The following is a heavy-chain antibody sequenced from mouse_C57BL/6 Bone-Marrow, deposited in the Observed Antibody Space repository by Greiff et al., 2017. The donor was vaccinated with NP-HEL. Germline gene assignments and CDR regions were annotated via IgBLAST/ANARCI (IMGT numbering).Heavy chain of an antibody. J-gene: IGHJ1*03. V-gene: IGHV5-12*01. Sequence: EVKLQESGGGLVQPGGSLKLSCAASGFTFSDYYMYWVRQTPEKRLEWVAYISNGGGSTYYPDTVKGRFTISRDNAKNTLYLQMSRLKSEDTAMYYCARHSGGSSYVDWYFDVWGTGTTVTVSS. D-gene: IGHD1-1*01. CDR1: GFTFSDYY. CDR3: ARHSGGSSYVDWYFDV. CDR2: ISNGGGST.